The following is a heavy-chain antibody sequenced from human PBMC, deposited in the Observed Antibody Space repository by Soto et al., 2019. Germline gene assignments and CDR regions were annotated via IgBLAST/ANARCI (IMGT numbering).Heavy chain of an antibody. Sequence: SLRLCCAASXFTFSGSAMHWVRQASGKGLEWVGRIRSKANSYATAYAASVKGRFTISRDDSKNTAYLQMNSLKTEDTAVYYCTRQAVPTYYYYGMDVWGQGTTVTVSS. V-gene: IGHV3-73*01. CDR3: TRQAVPTYYYYGMDV. CDR1: XFTFSGSA. J-gene: IGHJ6*02. CDR2: IRSKANSYAT. D-gene: IGHD4-17*01.